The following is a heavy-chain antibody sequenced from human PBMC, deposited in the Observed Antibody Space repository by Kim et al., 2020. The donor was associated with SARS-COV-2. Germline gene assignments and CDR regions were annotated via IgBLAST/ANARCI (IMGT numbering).Heavy chain of an antibody. V-gene: IGHV4-34*01. Sequence: SETLSLTCAVYGGSFSGYYWSWIRQPPGKGLEWIGEINHSGSTNYNPSLKSRVTISVDTSKNQFSLKLSSVTAADTAVYYCAREGYSIHLGYSSSKHQSYYYYYYGMDVWGQGTTVTVSS. CDR1: GGSFSGYY. CDR3: AREGYSIHLGYSSSKHQSYYYYYYGMDV. CDR2: INHSGST. D-gene: IGHD6-13*01. J-gene: IGHJ6*02.